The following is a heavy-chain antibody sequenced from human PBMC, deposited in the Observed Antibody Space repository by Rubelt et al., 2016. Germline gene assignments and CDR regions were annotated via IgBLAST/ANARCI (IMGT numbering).Heavy chain of an antibody. J-gene: IGHJ4*02. CDR1: GFTFSSYG. CDR3: AKVGGGRVGAFDY. D-gene: IGHD1-26*01. Sequence: QVQLVESGGGVVQPGGSLRLSCAASGFTFSSYGMHWVRQAPGKGLEWVAVISYDGSNKYYADSVKGRFTISRDNSKNTLYLQMNSLRAEDTAVYYCAKVGGGRVGAFDYWGQGTLVTVSS. V-gene: IGHV3-30*18. CDR2: ISYDGSNK.